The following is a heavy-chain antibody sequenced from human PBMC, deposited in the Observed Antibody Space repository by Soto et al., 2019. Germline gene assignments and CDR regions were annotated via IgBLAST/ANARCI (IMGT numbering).Heavy chain of an antibody. J-gene: IGHJ4*02. CDR3: AAGQYYFDY. D-gene: IGHD6-13*01. V-gene: IGHV3-30*03. CDR1: GFSFSSYG. Sequence: QVQLVESGGGVVQPGRSLRLSCAASGFSFSSYGMNWVRQAPGKRLEWVAHISYDGSNKHYTDSVKGRFTISRDNSKNMLYLQMSSLRAEDTAVYYCAAGQYYFDYCGQGTRVSVSS. CDR2: ISYDGSNK.